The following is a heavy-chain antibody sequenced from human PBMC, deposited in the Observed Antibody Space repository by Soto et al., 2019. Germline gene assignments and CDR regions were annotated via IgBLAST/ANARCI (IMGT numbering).Heavy chain of an antibody. CDR2: XYXXXXX. V-gene: IGHV4-31*03. Sequence: SETLSLTCTVSGGSISSGGYYWSWIRQHPGKGLEXXGXXYXXXXXYXXPSLQSRVTISVDTSKNQFSLKLSSVTAADTAVYYCAKGPRNDAFDIWGQGTMVTVSS. J-gene: IGHJ3*02. CDR1: GGSISSGGYY. CDR3: AKGPRNDAFDI.